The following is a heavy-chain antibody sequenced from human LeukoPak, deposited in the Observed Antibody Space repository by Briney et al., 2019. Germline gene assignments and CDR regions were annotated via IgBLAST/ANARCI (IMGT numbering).Heavy chain of an antibody. J-gene: IGHJ4*02. CDR1: GFTFSSYS. D-gene: IGHD3-22*01. CDR3: ARVVGYYYDSSGYIDY. CDR2: ISSSSIYI. Sequence: PGGSLRLSCAASGFTFSSYSMNWVRQAPGKGLEWVSSISSSSIYIYYADSVKGRFTISRDNAKNSLYLQMNSLRAEDTAVYYCARVVGYYYDSSGYIDYWGQGTLVTVSS. V-gene: IGHV3-21*01.